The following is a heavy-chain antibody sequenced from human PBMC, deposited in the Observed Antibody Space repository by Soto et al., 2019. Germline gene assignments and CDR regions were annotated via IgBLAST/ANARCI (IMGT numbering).Heavy chain of an antibody. CDR3: ASSFTVPAAIGY. D-gene: IGHD2-2*02. CDR2: IIPIFGTA. J-gene: IGHJ4*02. Sequence: SVKLSCKERGGAFSCYSSSWVRHAPGQGLEWMGGIIPIFGTANYAQKFQGRVTITRDTSASTAYMELSSLRSEDAAVYYCASSFTVPAAIGYWGQGTLVTVSS. CDR1: GGAFSCYS. V-gene: IGHV1-69*05.